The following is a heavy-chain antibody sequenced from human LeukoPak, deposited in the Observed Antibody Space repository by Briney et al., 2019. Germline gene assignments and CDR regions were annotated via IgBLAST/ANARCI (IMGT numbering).Heavy chain of an antibody. CDR3: AKLAGDAYYYYYYYMDV. CDR1: GFTFSSYA. J-gene: IGHJ6*03. CDR2: ISGSGGST. Sequence: GGSLRLSCAASGFTFSSYAMSWVRQAPGKGLEWVSAISGSGGSTYYADSVKGRFTISRDNSKNTLYLQMNSLRAEDTAVYYYAKLAGDAYYYYYYYMDVWGKGTTVTVSS. D-gene: IGHD7-27*01. V-gene: IGHV3-23*01.